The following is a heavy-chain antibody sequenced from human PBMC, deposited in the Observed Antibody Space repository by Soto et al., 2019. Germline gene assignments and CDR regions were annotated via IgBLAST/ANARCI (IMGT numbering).Heavy chain of an antibody. Sequence: SETLSLTCTVSGGSISSNYWNWIRQPPGKGLEWIGYMYYSGSINYNPSLKSRVTISVDTSKNQFSLKLSSVTAADTAVYYCARYKSNYYYGMDVWGQGTTVTAP. D-gene: IGHD1-20*01. CDR2: MYYSGSI. V-gene: IGHV4-59*01. CDR1: GGSISSNY. CDR3: ARYKSNYYYGMDV. J-gene: IGHJ6*02.